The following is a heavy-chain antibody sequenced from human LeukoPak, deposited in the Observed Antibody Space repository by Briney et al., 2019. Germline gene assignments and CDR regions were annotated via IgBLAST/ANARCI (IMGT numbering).Heavy chain of an antibody. V-gene: IGHV1-69*06. Sequence: GASVKVSCKASGYTFTGYYMHWVRQAPGQGLEWMGGIIPIFGTANYAQKFQGRVTITADKSTSTAYMELSSLRSEDTAVYYCARDGNQPLLYPQEYYFDYWGQGTLVTVSS. CDR2: IIPIFGTA. J-gene: IGHJ4*02. CDR1: GYTFTGYY. D-gene: IGHD2-2*02. CDR3: ARDGNQPLLYPQEYYFDY.